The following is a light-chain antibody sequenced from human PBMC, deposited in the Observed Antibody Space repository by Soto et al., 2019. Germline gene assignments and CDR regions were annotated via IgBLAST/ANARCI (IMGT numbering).Light chain of an antibody. Sequence: QSVLTQPPSVSGSPGQRVTISCTGSTSNIGAGYAVHWYQQLPGTAPKLLIYGNNNRPSGVPDRFSGSKSGTSASLAITGLQAEDEADYYCQSYDSSLTNAVFGGGTKLTVL. CDR3: QSYDSSLTNAV. CDR2: GNN. J-gene: IGLJ2*01. V-gene: IGLV1-40*01. CDR1: TSNIGAGYA.